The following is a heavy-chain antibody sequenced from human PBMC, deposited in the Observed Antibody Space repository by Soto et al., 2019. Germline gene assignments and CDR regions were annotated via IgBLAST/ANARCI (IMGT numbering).Heavy chain of an antibody. CDR3: VTPRRIEVGGRFEH. CDR2: IYSGST. Sequence: SETLSLTCTVSGGSISSSSSYWGWVRQPPGKGLEWMATIYSGSTYQNPSLKSRVTISVDTSKNQFSLKLSSVAAPDTAIYYCVTPRRIEVGGRFEHWGQGTLLTISS. D-gene: IGHD6-13*01. V-gene: IGHV4-39*01. CDR1: GGSISSSSSY. J-gene: IGHJ5*01.